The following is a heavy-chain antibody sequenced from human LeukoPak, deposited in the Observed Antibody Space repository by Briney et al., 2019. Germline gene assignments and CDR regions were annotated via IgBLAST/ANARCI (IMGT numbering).Heavy chain of an antibody. CDR2: IYYSGST. Sequence: WIGSIYYSGSTYYNPSLKSRVTISVDTSKNQFSLKLSSVTAADTAVYYCARHLAAAVPLDYWGQGTLVTVSS. V-gene: IGHV4-39*01. D-gene: IGHD6-13*01. J-gene: IGHJ4*02. CDR3: ARHLAAAVPLDY.